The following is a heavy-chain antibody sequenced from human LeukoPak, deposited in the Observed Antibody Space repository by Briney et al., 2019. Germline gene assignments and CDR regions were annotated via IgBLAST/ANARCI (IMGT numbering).Heavy chain of an antibody. CDR1: GGSISSSTYY. CDR2: FNYSGRT. D-gene: IGHD6-13*01. V-gene: IGHV4-39*01. Sequence: PSETLSLTCTVSGGSISSSTYYWGWLAQPPGKGLHWIGSFNYSGRTYYNAFLKSRTIISADTSKNQFSLKLSSETATDAAVYYCARPHGGSSCRHGDVFDIWGQGTMVTVSS. CDR3: ARPHGGSSCRHGDVFDI. J-gene: IGHJ3*02.